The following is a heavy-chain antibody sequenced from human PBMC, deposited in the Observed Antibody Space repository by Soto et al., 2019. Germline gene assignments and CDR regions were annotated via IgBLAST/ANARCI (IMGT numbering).Heavy chain of an antibody. V-gene: IGHV2-26*01. CDR3: ARIQRSYYDCIWRSYRLPEYYYYYYMDV. J-gene: IGHJ6*03. Sequence: SGPTLVNPTETLTLTCTVSGFSLSNARMGVSWIRQPPGKALEWLAHIFSNDEKSYSTSLKSRLTISKDTSKSQVVLTMTNMDPVDTATYCCARIQRSYYDCIWRSYRLPEYYYYYYMDVWGKGTTVTVSS. CDR2: IFSNDEK. D-gene: IGHD3-16*02. CDR1: GFSLSNARMG.